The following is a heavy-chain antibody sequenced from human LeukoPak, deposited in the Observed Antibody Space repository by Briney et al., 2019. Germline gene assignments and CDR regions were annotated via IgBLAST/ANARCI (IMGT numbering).Heavy chain of an antibody. CDR3: ARVGRSRTAAGFGAFDI. D-gene: IGHD6-25*01. V-gene: IGHV3-33*01. Sequence: GGSLRLSCAASGFTFSGYDMHWVRQAPGKGLEWVAVIWYGGSNKYYADSVKGRFTISRDNSKNTLYLQMNSLRAEDTAVYYCARVGRSRTAAGFGAFDIWGQGTTVTVCS. CDR2: IWYGGSNK. CDR1: GFTFSGYD. J-gene: IGHJ3*02.